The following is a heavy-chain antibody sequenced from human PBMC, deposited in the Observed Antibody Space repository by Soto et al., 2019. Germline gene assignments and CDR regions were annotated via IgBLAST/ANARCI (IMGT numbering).Heavy chain of an antibody. CDR3: TRVAYCGGDCYSGYFDY. CDR1: GGTFSSYA. J-gene: IGHJ4*02. CDR2: IIPLFGTA. Sequence: QVQLVQSGAEVKKPGSSVKVSCKASGGTFSSYAISWVRQAPGQGLEWMGGIIPLFGTANYAQKFQGRVTITADESTSTAYMELSSLRSEDTAVYYCTRVAYCGGDCYSGYFDYWGQGTLVTVSS. V-gene: IGHV1-69*01. D-gene: IGHD2-21*02.